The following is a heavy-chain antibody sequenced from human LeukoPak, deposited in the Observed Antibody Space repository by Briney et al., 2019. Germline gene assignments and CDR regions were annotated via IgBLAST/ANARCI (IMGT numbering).Heavy chain of an antibody. CDR3: ARASYSYDINGWVPFDY. V-gene: IGHV4-61*02. CDR1: GNSISSGDNY. CDR2: IYTSGST. Sequence: SETLSLTCTVSGNSISSGDNYWSWLRQPAGKGLEWIGRIYTSGSTNYNPSLKSRVTISGDTSKNQFSLRLSSVTAAHTAVYYCARASYSYDINGWVPFDYWGQGTLVTVSS. D-gene: IGHD3-22*01. J-gene: IGHJ4*02.